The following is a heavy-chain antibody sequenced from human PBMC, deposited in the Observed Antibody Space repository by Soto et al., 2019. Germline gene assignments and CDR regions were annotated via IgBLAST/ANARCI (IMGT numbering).Heavy chain of an antibody. CDR3: ARVIAPLLYSSSSVFDY. CDR1: GFTFSSYA. CDR2: ISYDGSNK. D-gene: IGHD6-6*01. V-gene: IGHV3-30-3*01. Sequence: GGSLRPSCAASGFTFSSYAMHWVRQAPGKGLEWVAVISYDGSNKYYADSVKGRFTISRDNSKNTLYLQMNSLRAEDTAVYYCARVIAPLLYSSSSVFDYWGQGTLVSVSS. J-gene: IGHJ4*02.